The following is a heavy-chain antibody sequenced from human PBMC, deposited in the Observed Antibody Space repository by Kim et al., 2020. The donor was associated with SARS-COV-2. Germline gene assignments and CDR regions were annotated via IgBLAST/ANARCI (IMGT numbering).Heavy chain of an antibody. D-gene: IGHD2-15*01. CDR2: SN. V-gene: IGHV1-46*01. J-gene: IGHJ4*02. Sequence: SNSYAQRFQGRVTMTRDTSTSTVYMELSSLGSEDTAVYYCARGQLGYPDYWGQGTLVTVSS. CDR3: ARGQLGYPDY.